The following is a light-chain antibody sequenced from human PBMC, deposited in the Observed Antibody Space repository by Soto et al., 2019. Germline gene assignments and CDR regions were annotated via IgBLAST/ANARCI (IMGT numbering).Light chain of an antibody. Sequence: EIGLTQSPGTLSLSPGERATLSCRTSQSVSSSYIAWYQQRPGQAPRLLIYGASKRATDIPDTFSGSGSGTDFTLTISRLEPEDFAVYYCQHYGSSPPLTFGGGTKVEIK. J-gene: IGKJ4*01. V-gene: IGKV3-20*01. CDR2: GAS. CDR3: QHYGSSPPLT. CDR1: QSVSSSY.